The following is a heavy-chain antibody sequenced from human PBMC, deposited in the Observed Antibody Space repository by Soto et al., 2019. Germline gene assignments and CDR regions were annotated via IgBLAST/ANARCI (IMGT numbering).Heavy chain of an antibody. CDR2: ISGSGGST. J-gene: IGHJ6*02. Sequence: GGSLRLSCAASGFTFSSYAMSWVRQAPGKGLEWVSAISGSGGSTYYADSVKGRFTISRDNSKNTLYLQMNSPRAEDTAVYYCAKDGAVAGTYYYYYYYGMDVWGQGTTVTVSS. CDR3: AKDGAVAGTYYYYYYYGMDV. D-gene: IGHD6-19*01. CDR1: GFTFSSYA. V-gene: IGHV3-23*01.